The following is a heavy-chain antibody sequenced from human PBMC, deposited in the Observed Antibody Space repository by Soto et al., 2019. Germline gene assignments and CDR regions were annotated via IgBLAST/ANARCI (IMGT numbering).Heavy chain of an antibody. CDR2: IYHSGTT. Sequence: QVQLQESGPGLVKPSDTLSLTCAVTGYSISSSNRWGWIRPPPGKGLEWIGYIYHSGTTDYNPSLKRRVTMSVDTSKNQFSLKLSSVTAVDTAIYYCARTWGGELPSYWYFDLWGRGTLVTVSS. CDR1: GYSISSSNR. D-gene: IGHD1-7*01. J-gene: IGHJ2*01. V-gene: IGHV4-28*01. CDR3: ARTWGGELPSYWYFDL.